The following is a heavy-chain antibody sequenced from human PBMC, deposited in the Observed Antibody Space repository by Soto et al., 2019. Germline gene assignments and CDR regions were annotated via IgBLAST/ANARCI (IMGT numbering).Heavy chain of an antibody. CDR1: GFTVNIYA. V-gene: IGHV3-23*01. CDR3: ARSYRFLEWSLPYYMDV. CDR2: ISGSGGST. J-gene: IGHJ6*03. Sequence: GGSMRLSSAASGFTVNIYAISWVLKNPGKGLEWVSAISGSGGSTYYADSVKGRFTISRDNSKNTLYLQMNSLRAEDTAVYYCARSYRFLEWSLPYYMDVWGKGTTVTVSS. D-gene: IGHD3-3*01.